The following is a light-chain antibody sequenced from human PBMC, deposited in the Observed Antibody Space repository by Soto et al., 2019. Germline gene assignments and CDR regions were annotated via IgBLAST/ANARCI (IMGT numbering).Light chain of an antibody. Sequence: QPVLTQPASVSGSPGQSITISCTGTSSDVGYYNYVSWYQQHPGKAPKLMIYDVRYRPSGVSDRFSGSKSGNTASLTLSGLQAEDEADYYCSSYTSSSTLVFGTGTKLTVL. V-gene: IGLV2-14*03. J-gene: IGLJ1*01. CDR1: SSDVGYYNY. CDR3: SSYTSSSTLV. CDR2: DVR.